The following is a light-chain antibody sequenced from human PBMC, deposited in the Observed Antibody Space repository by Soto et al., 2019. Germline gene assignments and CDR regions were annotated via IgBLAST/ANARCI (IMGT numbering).Light chain of an antibody. Sequence: EIVLTQSPATLSLSPGERATLSCRASQSIRSYLVWYQQKPGQAPRLLIYDASNRATGIPARFSGSGSGTDFTITINSLEPDDFAVYYCQERSSWLWTFGQGTKVEIK. V-gene: IGKV3-11*01. CDR1: QSIRSY. CDR3: QERSSWLWT. CDR2: DAS. J-gene: IGKJ1*01.